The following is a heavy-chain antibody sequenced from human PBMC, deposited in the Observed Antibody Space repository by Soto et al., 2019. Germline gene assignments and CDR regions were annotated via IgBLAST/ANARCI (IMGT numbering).Heavy chain of an antibody. Sequence: SETLSLTCTVSGGSVSTGSYDLIWIRQPPGKGLEWIGKIFFTGSAHYNPSLRNRVTMSVDTSKDQFSLTLTSVTAADTAVYYCARDGHGMDVWGQGTTVTVSS. V-gene: IGHV4-61*01. CDR2: IFFTGSA. CDR3: ARDGHGMDV. J-gene: IGHJ6*02. CDR1: GGSVSTGSYD.